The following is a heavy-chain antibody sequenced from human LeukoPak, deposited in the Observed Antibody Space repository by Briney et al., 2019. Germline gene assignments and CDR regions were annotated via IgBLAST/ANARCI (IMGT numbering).Heavy chain of an antibody. J-gene: IGHJ6*03. CDR3: ARGQGYGSGSYWYYYYMDV. D-gene: IGHD3-10*01. V-gene: IGHV1-8*02. Sequence: PSVTVSCTASGYTFTGYYMHWVRQAPGQGLEWMGCINPNSGNTGYAQKFQGRVTMTRNTSISTAYMELSSLRSEDTAVYYCARGQGYGSGSYWYYYYMDVWGKGTTVTISS. CDR1: GYTFTGYY. CDR2: INPNSGNT.